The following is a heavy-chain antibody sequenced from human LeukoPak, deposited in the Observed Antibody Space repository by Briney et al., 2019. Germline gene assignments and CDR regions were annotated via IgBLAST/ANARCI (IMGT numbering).Heavy chain of an antibody. D-gene: IGHD4-17*01. V-gene: IGHV4-34*01. CDR3: ARDRNYGDYGSYYFDL. Sequence: SETLSLTCAVYGGSFSGYYWSWIRQPPGEGLEWIGDIYHSGSTYYNPSLESRVTISIDRSKNQFSLKLRSVTAADTAVYYCARDRNYGDYGSYYFDLWGQGILVTVSS. CDR1: GGSFSGYY. J-gene: IGHJ4*02. CDR2: IYHSGST.